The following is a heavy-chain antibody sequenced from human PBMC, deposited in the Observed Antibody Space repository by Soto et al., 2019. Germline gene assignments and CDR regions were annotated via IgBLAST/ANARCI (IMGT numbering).Heavy chain of an antibody. D-gene: IGHD2-2*01. Sequence: GGSLRLSCAASGFTFSSYGMHWVRQAPGKGLEWVAVISYDGSNKYYADSVKGRFTISRDNSKNTLYLQMNSLRAEDTAVYYCASPREDIVVVPAANWASLDYWGQGTLVTVSS. CDR1: GFTFSSYG. CDR2: ISYDGSNK. J-gene: IGHJ4*02. CDR3: ASPREDIVVVPAANWASLDY. V-gene: IGHV3-30*03.